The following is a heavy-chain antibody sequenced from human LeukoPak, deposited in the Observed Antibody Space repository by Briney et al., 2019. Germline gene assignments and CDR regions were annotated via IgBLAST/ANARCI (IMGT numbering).Heavy chain of an antibody. CDR3: ARVPHSSSWYPNYFDY. J-gene: IGHJ4*02. Sequence: GGSLRLSCAASGFTFSSYAMHWVRQAPGKGLEYVSAISSNGGSTYYANSVKGRFTISRDNSKNTLYLQMGSLRAEDMAVYYCARVPHSSSWYPNYFDYWGQGTLVTVSS. CDR1: GFTFSSYA. CDR2: ISSNGGST. D-gene: IGHD6-13*01. V-gene: IGHV3-64*01.